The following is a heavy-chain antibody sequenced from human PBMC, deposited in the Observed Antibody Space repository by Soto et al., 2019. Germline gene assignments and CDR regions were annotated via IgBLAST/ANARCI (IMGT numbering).Heavy chain of an antibody. CDR3: ARDISYDSHWFDP. J-gene: IGHJ5*02. CDR1: GFTFSSSS. D-gene: IGHD5-12*01. Sequence: PGGSLRLSCAASGFTFSSSSMNWVRQAPGKGLEWVSCISSSGTYIYYADSVKGRFTISRDNAQNSLYLQMNSLRAEDTAVYYCARDISYDSHWFDPWGQGALVTVSS. V-gene: IGHV3-21*01. CDR2: ISSSGTYI.